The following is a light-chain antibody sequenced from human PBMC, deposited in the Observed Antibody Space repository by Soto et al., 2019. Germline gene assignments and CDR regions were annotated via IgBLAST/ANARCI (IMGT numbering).Light chain of an antibody. J-gene: IGKJ3*01. Sequence: DIVMTQSPDSLAVSLGERATINCKSSPSVLYSSNNKNYLAWYQQKPVQPPKLLIYWASTRESGVPDRFSGSGSRTDFSLTICSLRAEDVAVYYCQQYSSTPFTFGPGTKVDIK. CDR2: WAS. CDR1: PSVLYSSNNKNY. V-gene: IGKV4-1*01. CDR3: QQYSSTPFT.